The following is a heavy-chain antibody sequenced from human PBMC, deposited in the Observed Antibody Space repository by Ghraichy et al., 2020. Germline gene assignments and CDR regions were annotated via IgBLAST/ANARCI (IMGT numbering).Heavy chain of an antibody. D-gene: IGHD3-10*01. V-gene: IGHV3-7*04. CDR1: GFTFTNSW. CDR2: IKPDGSET. J-gene: IGHJ4*02. CDR3: ARDISRPGIIRGVIDY. Sequence: GGSLRLSCAASGFTFTNSWMTWVRQAPGKGLEWVANIKPDGSETYYVGSVKGRFIISRDNAKNSLYLQMNSLRAEDTAVYYCARDISRPGIIRGVIDYWGQGTRVTVSS.